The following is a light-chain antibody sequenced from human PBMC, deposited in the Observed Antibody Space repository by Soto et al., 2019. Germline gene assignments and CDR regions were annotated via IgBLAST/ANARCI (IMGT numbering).Light chain of an antibody. CDR2: TTN. CDR3: AEWDDSLTGHV. CDR1: SSNIGTSS. V-gene: IGLV1-44*01. J-gene: IGLJ1*01. Sequence: QSALTQPHSASGTPGQRVTISCPGSSSNIGTSSVHWFQQLPGTAPKLLISTTNQRPSGVPERFPGSKSGTSASLAISGLQSEDEVDYSCAEWDDSLTGHVFGTGPKVPV.